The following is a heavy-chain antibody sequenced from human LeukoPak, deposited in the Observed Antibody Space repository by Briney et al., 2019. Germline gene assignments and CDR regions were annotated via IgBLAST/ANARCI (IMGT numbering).Heavy chain of an antibody. D-gene: IGHD6-13*01. CDR3: ARVASAAGALNA. Sequence: GGSLRLSCAASGFMFDDYAMHWVRQAPGKGLEWVSGISWDSAKIAYADSVKGRFTISRDNAKNSLYLQMNSLRAEDTAVYYCARVASAAGALNAWGQGTLVTVSS. CDR1: GFMFDDYA. J-gene: IGHJ5*02. V-gene: IGHV3-9*01. CDR2: ISWDSAKI.